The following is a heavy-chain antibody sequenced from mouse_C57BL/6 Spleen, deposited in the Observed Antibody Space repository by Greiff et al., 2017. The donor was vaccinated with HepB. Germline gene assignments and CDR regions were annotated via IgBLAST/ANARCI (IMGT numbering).Heavy chain of an antibody. D-gene: IGHD4-1*01. CDR3: ARSETAFAY. V-gene: IGHV1-64*01. Sequence: QVHVKQPGAELVKPGASVKLSCKASGYTFTSYWMHWVKQRPGQGLEWIGMIHPNSGSTNYNEKFKSKATLTVDKSSSTAYMQLSSLTSEDSAVYYCARSETAFAYWGQGTLVTVSA. CDR1: GYTFTSYW. J-gene: IGHJ3*01. CDR2: IHPNSGST.